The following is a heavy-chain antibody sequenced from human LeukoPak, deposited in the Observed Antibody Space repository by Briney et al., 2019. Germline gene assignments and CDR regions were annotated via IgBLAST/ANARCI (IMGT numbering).Heavy chain of an antibody. Sequence: GGSLRLSCAASGFTFSSYSMNWVRQAPGKGLEWVSYISSSSSTIYYADSVKGRFTISRDNAKNSLYLQMNSLRAEDTAVYYCARATILMTTVRYFHYWGQGTLVTVPS. CDR3: ARATILMTTVRYFHY. V-gene: IGHV3-48*01. CDR2: ISSSSSTI. D-gene: IGHD4-17*01. CDR1: GFTFSSYS. J-gene: IGHJ4*02.